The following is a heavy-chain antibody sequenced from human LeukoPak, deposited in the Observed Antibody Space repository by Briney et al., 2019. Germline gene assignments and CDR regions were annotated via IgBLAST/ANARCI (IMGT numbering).Heavy chain of an antibody. CDR1: GFTFSSYA. V-gene: IGHV3-23*01. D-gene: IGHD4-17*01. CDR2: ISGSGGST. J-gene: IGHJ4*02. CDR3: ASDNYGDYYFDF. Sequence: GGSLRLSCAASGFTFSSYAMSWVRQAPGKGLEWVSTISGSGGSTYYADSVKGRFTISRDNSKNTLYLQMNSLRAEDTAVYYCASDNYGDYYFDFWGQGTLVTVSS.